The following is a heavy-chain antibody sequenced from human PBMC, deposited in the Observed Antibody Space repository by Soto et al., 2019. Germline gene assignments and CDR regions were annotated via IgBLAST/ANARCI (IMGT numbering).Heavy chain of an antibody. CDR1: GGSISRDDYY. CDR3: ARDLPKDYYYGMDV. Sequence: QVQLQESGPGLVKPSQTLSLTCTVSGGSISRDDYYWSWIRQPPGKGLEWIGNIYYNGSTNYNPSLKSRLTISADTSNIQFSLKRTSVTAADTAVYFCARDLPKDYYYGMDVWGQGTTVTVSS. J-gene: IGHJ6*02. CDR2: IYYNGST. V-gene: IGHV4-30-4*01.